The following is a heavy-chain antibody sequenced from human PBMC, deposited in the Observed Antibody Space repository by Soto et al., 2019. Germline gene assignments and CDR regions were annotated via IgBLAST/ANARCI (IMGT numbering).Heavy chain of an antibody. CDR1: GGYINSYF. D-gene: IGHD2-15*01. Sequence: NPSETLSLTCTVSGGYINSYFWTWIRQPAGKGLEWIGRIYTSGRIDYNPSLKSRVTMSLDTSKNQFSLKLGSVTAADTAVYYCARLLGFQPPDVWGQGTTVTVSS. V-gene: IGHV4-4*07. CDR3: ARLLGFQPPDV. CDR2: IYTSGRI. J-gene: IGHJ6*02.